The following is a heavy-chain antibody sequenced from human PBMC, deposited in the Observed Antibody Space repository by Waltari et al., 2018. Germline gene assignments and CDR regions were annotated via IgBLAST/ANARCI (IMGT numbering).Heavy chain of an antibody. CDR3: AKDSQYSSSWYDY. D-gene: IGHD6-13*01. V-gene: IGHV3-30*18. CDR1: GFTFSSYG. Sequence: GGGVVQPGRSLRLSCAASGFTFSSYGMHWVRQAPGKGLEWVAVIWYDGSNKYYADSVKGRFTISRDNSKNTLYLQMNSLRAEDTAVYYCAKDSQYSSSWYDYWGQGTLVTVSS. J-gene: IGHJ4*02. CDR2: IWYDGSNK.